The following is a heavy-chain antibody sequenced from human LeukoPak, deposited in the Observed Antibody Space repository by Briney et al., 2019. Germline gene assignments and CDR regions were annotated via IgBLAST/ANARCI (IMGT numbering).Heavy chain of an antibody. Sequence: PGGSLRLSCAASGFTLSSYVMHWVRQAPGKGLEWVSGISWNSGSIGYADSVKGRFTISRDNAKNSLYLQMNSLRAEDTALYYCAKMDGYYLGAFDIWGQGTMVTVSS. CDR1: GFTLSSYV. CDR2: ISWNSGSI. J-gene: IGHJ3*02. CDR3: AKMDGYYLGAFDI. V-gene: IGHV3-9*01. D-gene: IGHD2-15*01.